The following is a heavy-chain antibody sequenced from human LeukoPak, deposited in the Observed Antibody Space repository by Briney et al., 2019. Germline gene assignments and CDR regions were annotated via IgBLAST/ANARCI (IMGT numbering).Heavy chain of an antibody. V-gene: IGHV1-2*02. Sequence: ASVKVSCKASGYTFTGYYMHWVRQAPGQGLEWMGWINPNSGGTNYAQKFQGRVTMTRDTSISTAYMELSRLRSDDTAVYYCASPSNYYGSGSYYSRYYYYMDVWGKGTTVTISS. D-gene: IGHD3-10*01. CDR3: ASPSNYYGSGSYYSRYYYYMDV. J-gene: IGHJ6*03. CDR2: INPNSGGT. CDR1: GYTFTGYY.